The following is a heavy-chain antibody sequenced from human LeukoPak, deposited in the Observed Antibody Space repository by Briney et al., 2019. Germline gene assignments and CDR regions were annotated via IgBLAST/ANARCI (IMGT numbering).Heavy chain of an antibody. CDR2: IYYSGST. J-gene: IGHJ4*02. V-gene: IGHV4-59*08. Sequence: PSETLSLTCTVSGGSISSYYWSWIRQSPGKGLEWIGYIYYSGSTNYNPSLKSRVTISVDTSKNQFSLKLSSVTAADTAVYYCARRSIGWGAFDYWGQGTLVTVSS. CDR1: GGSISSYY. CDR3: ARRSIGWGAFDY. D-gene: IGHD7-27*01.